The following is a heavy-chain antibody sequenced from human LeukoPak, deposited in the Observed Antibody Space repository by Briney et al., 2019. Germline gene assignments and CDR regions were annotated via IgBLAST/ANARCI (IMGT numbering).Heavy chain of an antibody. CDR3: ARETAEWELPRLHYFDY. V-gene: IGHV4-30-4*01. D-gene: IGHD1-26*01. CDR1: GGSISSGDYY. Sequence: SETLSLTCTVSGGSISSGDYYWSWIRQPPGKGLEWIGYIYYSGSTYYNPSLKSRVTISVDTSKNQFSLKLSSVTAADTAVYYCARETAEWELPRLHYFDYWGQGTLVTVSS. CDR2: IYYSGST. J-gene: IGHJ4*02.